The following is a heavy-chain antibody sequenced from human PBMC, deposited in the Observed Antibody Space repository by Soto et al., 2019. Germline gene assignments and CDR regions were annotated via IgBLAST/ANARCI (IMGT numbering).Heavy chain of an antibody. CDR2: VLYSGSS. Sequence: QLNLQASGPGLVKPSDTLSLTCAVSGVSIGGSADYWACIRQAPDRGLEWIGSVLYSGSSYTNPSLKRRVTLSVDMRNNQFSLKLLSVTATDTAVYFCARQRSDHGARHFDFWAQGTQVLVSS. CDR3: ARQRSDHGARHFDF. CDR1: GVSIGGSADY. V-gene: IGHV4-39*01. D-gene: IGHD4-17*01. J-gene: IGHJ4*02.